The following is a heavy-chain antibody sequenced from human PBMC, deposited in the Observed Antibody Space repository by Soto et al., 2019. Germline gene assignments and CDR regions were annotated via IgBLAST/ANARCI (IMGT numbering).Heavy chain of an antibody. Sequence: GGSLRLSCAASGFTFSSYGMHWVRQAPGKGLEWVAVISYDGSNKYYADSMKGRFTISRDNSKNTLYLQMNSLRAEDTAVYYCAKDIGYCSGGSCYYFDYWGQGTLVTVSS. CDR1: GFTFSSYG. CDR3: AKDIGYCSGGSCYYFDY. CDR2: ISYDGSNK. J-gene: IGHJ4*02. D-gene: IGHD2-15*01. V-gene: IGHV3-30*18.